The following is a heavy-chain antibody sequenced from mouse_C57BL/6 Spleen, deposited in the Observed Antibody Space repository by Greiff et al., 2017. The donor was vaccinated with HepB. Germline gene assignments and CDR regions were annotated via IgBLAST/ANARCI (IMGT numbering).Heavy chain of an antibody. CDR2: INPNNGGT. V-gene: IGHV1-18*01. CDR3: AREEDYGSSYYWYFDV. Sequence: EVQLQQSGPELVKPGASVKIPCKASGYTFTDYNMDWVKQSHGKSLEWIGDINPNNGGTIYNQKFKGKATLTVDKSSSTAYMELRSLTSEDTAVYYCAREEDYGSSYYWYFDVWGTGTTVTVSS. D-gene: IGHD1-1*01. J-gene: IGHJ1*03. CDR1: GYTFTDYN.